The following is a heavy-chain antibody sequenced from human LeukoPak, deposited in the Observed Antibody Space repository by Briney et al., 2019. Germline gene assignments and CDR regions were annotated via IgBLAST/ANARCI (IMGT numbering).Heavy chain of an antibody. J-gene: IGHJ6*03. D-gene: IGHD4-11*01. CDR3: ARGGYSNYPYYYYYMDV. CDR2: INHSGST. Sequence: SETLFLTCAVYGGSFSGYYWSWIRQPPGKGLEWIGEINHSGSTNYNPSLKSRVTISVDTSKNQFSLKLSSVTAADTAVYYCARGGYSNYPYYYYYMDVWGKGTTVTVSS. V-gene: IGHV4-34*01. CDR1: GGSFSGYY.